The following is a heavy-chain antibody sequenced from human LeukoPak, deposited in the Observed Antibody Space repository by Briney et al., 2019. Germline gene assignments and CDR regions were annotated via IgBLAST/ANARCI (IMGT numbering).Heavy chain of an antibody. D-gene: IGHD6-13*01. J-gene: IGHJ3*02. CDR1: GFTFSDYY. CDR2: ISSGGSTI. CDR3: ARDRSSSWYKFYAFDI. V-gene: IGHV3-11*01. Sequence: GGSLRLSCAASGFTFSDYYMSWIRQAPGKGLEWVSYISSGGSTIYYADSVKGRFTISRDNAKNSLYLQMNSLRAEDTAVYYCARDRSSSWYKFYAFDIWGQGTMVTVSS.